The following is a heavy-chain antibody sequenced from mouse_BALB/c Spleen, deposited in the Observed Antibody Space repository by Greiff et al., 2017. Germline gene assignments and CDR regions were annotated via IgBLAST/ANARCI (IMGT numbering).Heavy chain of an antibody. CDR3: ARLGYFDV. CDR1: GFTFSSFG. CDR2: ISSGSSTI. J-gene: IGHJ1*01. V-gene: IGHV5-17*02. Sequence: EVKVVESGGGLVQPGGSRKLSCAASGFTFSSFGMHWVRQAPEKGLEWVAYISSGSSTIYYADTVKGRFTISRDNPKNTLFLQMTSLRSEDTAMYYCARLGYFDVWGAGTTVTVSS.